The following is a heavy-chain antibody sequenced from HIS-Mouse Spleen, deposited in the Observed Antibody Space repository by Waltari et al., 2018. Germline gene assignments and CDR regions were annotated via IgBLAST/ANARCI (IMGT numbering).Heavy chain of an antibody. D-gene: IGHD3-3*01. CDR3: ARGERITIFGVVITNWFDP. J-gene: IGHJ5*02. Sequence: QVQLQESGPGLVKPSETLSLTCTVSGGSISSYYWSWIRQPPGKGLEWIGYIYYSGSTNSNPSIKSRVTISVDTSKNQFSLKLSSVTAADTAVYYCARGERITIFGVVITNWFDPWGQGTLVTVSS. CDR2: IYYSGST. V-gene: IGHV4-59*01. CDR1: GGSISSYY.